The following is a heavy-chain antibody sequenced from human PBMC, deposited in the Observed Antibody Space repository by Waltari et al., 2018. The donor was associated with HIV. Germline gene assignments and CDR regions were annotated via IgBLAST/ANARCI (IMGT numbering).Heavy chain of an antibody. CDR3: AKGPGYSSGWLRRYYYGMDV. Sequence: EVQLLESGGGLVQPGGSLRLSCAASGFTFSSYAMSWVRQAPGKGLEWVSAITGSGGSTYYADSGKGRFTISRDNPKNTLYLQMNSLRAEDTAVYYCAKGPGYSSGWLRRYYYGMDVWGQGTTVTVSS. V-gene: IGHV3-23*01. J-gene: IGHJ6*02. CDR1: GFTFSSYA. D-gene: IGHD6-19*01. CDR2: ITGSGGST.